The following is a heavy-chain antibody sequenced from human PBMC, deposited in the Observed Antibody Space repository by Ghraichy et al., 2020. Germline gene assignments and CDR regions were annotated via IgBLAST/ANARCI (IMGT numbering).Heavy chain of an antibody. CDR3: ASGGYCSGGSCYSGAWFDP. J-gene: IGHJ5*02. CDR2: INHSGST. D-gene: IGHD2-15*01. Sequence: SETLSLTCAVYGGSFSGYYWSWIRQPPGKGLEWIGEINHSGSTNYNPSLKSRVTISVDTSKNQFSLKLSSVTAADTAVYYCASGGYCSGGSCYSGAWFDPWGQGTLVTVSS. CDR1: GGSFSGYY. V-gene: IGHV4-34*01.